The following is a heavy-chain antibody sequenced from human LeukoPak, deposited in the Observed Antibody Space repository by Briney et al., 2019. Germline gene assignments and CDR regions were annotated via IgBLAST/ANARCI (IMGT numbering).Heavy chain of an antibody. D-gene: IGHD6-19*01. CDR2: INPNSGGT. CDR1: GYTFTGYY. J-gene: IGHJ6*03. CDR3: ARLGLADYYYYYYMDV. V-gene: IGHV1-2*02. Sequence: GASVKVSCKASGYTFTGYYMHWVRQAPGQGLEWMGWINPNSGGTNYAQKLQGRVTMTTDTSTSTAYMELRSLRSDDTAVYYCARLGLADYYYYYYMDVWGKGTTVTVSS.